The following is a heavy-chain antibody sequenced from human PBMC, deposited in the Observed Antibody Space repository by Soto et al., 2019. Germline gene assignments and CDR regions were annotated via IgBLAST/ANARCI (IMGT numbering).Heavy chain of an antibody. CDR1: GYTFTSYG. V-gene: IGHV1-18*01. J-gene: IGHJ4*02. CDR3: AAHKWDSSGYYPSGAFFDY. CDR2: ISAYNGNT. Sequence: ASVKVSCKASGYTFTSYGISWVRQAPGQGLEWMGWISAYNGNTNYAQKLQGRVTMTTDTSTSTAYMELRSLRSDDTAVYYCAAHKWDSSGYYPSGAFFDYWGQGTLVTVSS. D-gene: IGHD3-22*01.